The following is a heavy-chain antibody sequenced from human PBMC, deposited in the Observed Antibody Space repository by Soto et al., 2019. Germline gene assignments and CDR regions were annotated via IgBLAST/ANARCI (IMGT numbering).Heavy chain of an antibody. J-gene: IGHJ4*02. CDR3: TRDGTYCGDDCFYF. CDR2: IYYSGST. V-gene: IGHV4-39*02. Sequence: SETLSLTCTVSGGSISSSSYYWVLIRQPPGKGLEWIGSIYYSGSTYYSPSLKSRVSISGDPSKNHFSLSLSSVTAADTAVYYCTRDGTYCGDDCFYFWGPGTLVTVSS. CDR1: GGSISSSSYY. D-gene: IGHD2-21*01.